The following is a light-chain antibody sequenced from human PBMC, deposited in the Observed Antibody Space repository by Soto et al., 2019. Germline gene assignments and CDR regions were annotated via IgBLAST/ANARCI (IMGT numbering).Light chain of an antibody. Sequence: GDSVTVTCRASQSISSYLNWYQQKPGKAPKLLIYAASSLQSGVPSRFSGSGSGTDFTLTIISLQPEDFATYYCQQSYSTRITFGQGTRLEIK. CDR1: QSISSY. CDR2: AAS. J-gene: IGKJ5*01. CDR3: QQSYSTRIT. V-gene: IGKV1-39*01.